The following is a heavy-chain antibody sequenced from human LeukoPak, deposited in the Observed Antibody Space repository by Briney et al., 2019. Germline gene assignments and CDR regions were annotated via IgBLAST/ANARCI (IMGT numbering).Heavy chain of an antibody. Sequence: SETLSLTCTVSGGSISSSSYYWGWIRQPPGKGLEWIGSIYYSGSTYYNPSLKSRVTISVDTSKNQFSLKLSSVTAADTAVYYCARYGYGYGIWGQGTLVTVSS. J-gene: IGHJ4*02. D-gene: IGHD5-18*01. CDR2: IYYSGST. CDR3: ARYGYGYGI. CDR1: GGSISSSSYY. V-gene: IGHV4-39*01.